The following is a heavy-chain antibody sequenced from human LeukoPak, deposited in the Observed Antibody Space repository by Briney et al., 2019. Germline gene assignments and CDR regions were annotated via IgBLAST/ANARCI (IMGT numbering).Heavy chain of an antibody. CDR1: GGSISSSSYY. D-gene: IGHD3-3*01. CDR3: ARALYDFWSGYYRYYYYYYMDV. Sequence: SETLSLTCTVSGGSISSSSYYWGWIRQPPGKGLEWIVSIYYSGSTYYNPSLKSRVTISVDTSKNQFSMKLSSVTAADTAVYYCARALYDFWSGYYRYYYYYYMDVWGKGTTVTVSS. CDR2: IYYSGST. V-gene: IGHV4-39*07. J-gene: IGHJ6*03.